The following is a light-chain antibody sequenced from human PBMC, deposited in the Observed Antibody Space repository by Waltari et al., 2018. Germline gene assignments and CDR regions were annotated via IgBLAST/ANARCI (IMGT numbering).Light chain of an antibody. J-gene: IGKJ1*01. V-gene: IGKV3-15*01. Sequence: VMTQSPVTLSVSPGERATLSCRASQSVSNNLAWYQHKPGQAPRLVMYDASTRASGLPARFSGTGSGREFTLTINSLQSEDVAIYYCRQYSNWPPWTFGQGTTVEIK. CDR1: QSVSNN. CDR3: RQYSNWPPWT. CDR2: DAS.